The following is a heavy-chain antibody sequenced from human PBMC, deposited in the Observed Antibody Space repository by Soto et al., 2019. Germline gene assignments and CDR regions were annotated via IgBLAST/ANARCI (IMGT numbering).Heavy chain of an antibody. J-gene: IGHJ4*02. D-gene: IGHD1-26*01. CDR2: IIPIFGTA. CDR3: GRDGGRHPVGVDY. CDR1: GGTFSSYS. V-gene: IGHV1-69*01. Sequence: QVQLVQSGAEVKKPGSSVKVSCKASGGTFSSYSINWVRQAPGQGLEWMGEIIPIFGTANYAQKFQGRVTITADESTSTAYMELSSLRSADTAVYYCGRDGGRHPVGVDYWGQGTLVSVSS.